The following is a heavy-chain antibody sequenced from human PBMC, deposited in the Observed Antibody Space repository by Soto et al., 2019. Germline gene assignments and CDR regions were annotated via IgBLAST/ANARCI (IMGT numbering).Heavy chain of an antibody. Sequence: PSETLSLTCTVSGGSISSYYWSWIRQPPGKGLEWIGYIYYSGSTNYNPSLKSRVTISVDTSKNQFSLKLSSVTAADTAVYYCATILTGGPHYYYYGMDVWGQGTTVTVSS. V-gene: IGHV4-59*08. CDR2: IYYSGST. CDR3: ATILTGGPHYYYYGMDV. D-gene: IGHD3-9*01. CDR1: GGSISSYY. J-gene: IGHJ6*02.